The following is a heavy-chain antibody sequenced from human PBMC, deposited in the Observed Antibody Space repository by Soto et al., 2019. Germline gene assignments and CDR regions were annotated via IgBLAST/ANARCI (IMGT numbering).Heavy chain of an antibody. D-gene: IGHD3-16*01. CDR1: GGSVSSGSYY. Sequence: QVQLQESGPGLVKPSETLSLTCTVSGGSVSSGSYYWSWIRQPPGKGLEWIGYIYYSGCTNYNPSLKSRVTISVDTSKNQFSLKLSSVTAADTAVYYCAGELTYDYVWGHRGFDYWGQGTLVTVSS. CDR3: AGELTYDYVWGHRGFDY. J-gene: IGHJ4*02. CDR2: IYYSGCT. V-gene: IGHV4-61*01.